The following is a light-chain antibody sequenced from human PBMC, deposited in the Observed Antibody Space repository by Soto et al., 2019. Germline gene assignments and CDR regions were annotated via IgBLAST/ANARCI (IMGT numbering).Light chain of an antibody. Sequence: SYELTQPPSVSVAPGQTARVTCGGNNIGSKSVHWYQQKPGQAPVLVVYDDSDRPSGIAERVSGSNSGNTATLTISRVEAGDEADYYCQVWDSSCHFVFGHGTKVTVL. J-gene: IGLJ1*01. CDR2: DDS. CDR1: NIGSKS. CDR3: QVWDSSCHFV. V-gene: IGLV3-21*02.